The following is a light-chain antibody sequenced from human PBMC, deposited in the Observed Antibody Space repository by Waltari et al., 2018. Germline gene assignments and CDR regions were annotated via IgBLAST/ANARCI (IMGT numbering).Light chain of an antibody. Sequence: QSVLTQPPSASGTPGQTVTISCSGSSSNIGVNTVNCYQQLPGTAPKLHIYTDNLRPSVGPDRFSGPKSGTSASLAISGLQPEDDADYHCQTWDDSLKCVVFGGGTKLTVL. V-gene: IGLV1-44*01. J-gene: IGLJ2*01. CDR3: QTWDDSLKCVV. CDR2: TDN. CDR1: SSNIGVNT.